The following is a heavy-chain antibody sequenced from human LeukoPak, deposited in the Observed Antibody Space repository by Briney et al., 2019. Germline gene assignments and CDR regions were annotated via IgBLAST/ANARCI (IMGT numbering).Heavy chain of an antibody. CDR2: INPGDSET. J-gene: IGHJ4*02. V-gene: IGHV5-51*01. Sequence: GESLKISCKGSGYSFANSRIGWVRQMPGKGLEWMGSINPGDSETAYSPSFKGQVTILVDKSTTTAYLQWSSLEVSDTAIYYCTRHGDGFRYWGQGTLVTISS. CDR1: GYSFANSR. D-gene: IGHD2-21*02. CDR3: TRHGDGFRY.